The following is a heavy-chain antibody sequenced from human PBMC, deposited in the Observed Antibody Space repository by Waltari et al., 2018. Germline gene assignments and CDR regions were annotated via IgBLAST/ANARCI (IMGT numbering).Heavy chain of an antibody. V-gene: IGHV4-34*01. J-gene: IGHJ6*03. CDR3: ARGRGIAAAPKVVYMDV. CDR1: GGSFSGYY. Sequence: QVQLRQWGAGLLKPSETLSLTCAVYGGSFSGYYWSWIRQPPGKGLEWIGEINHSGSTNYNPSLKSRVTISVDTSKNQFSLKLSSVTAADTAVYYCARGRGIAAAPKVVYMDVWGKGTTVTVSS. CDR2: INHSGST. D-gene: IGHD6-13*01.